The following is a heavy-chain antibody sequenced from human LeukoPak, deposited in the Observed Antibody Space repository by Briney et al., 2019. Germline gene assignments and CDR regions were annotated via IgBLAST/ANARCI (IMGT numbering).Heavy chain of an antibody. CDR1: GYTFTGHY. J-gene: IGHJ4*02. CDR3: ARTLYIAAAPGGFDY. V-gene: IGHV1-2*02. D-gene: IGHD6-13*01. Sequence: ASVKVSCKASGYTFTGHYMHWVRQAPGQGLEWMGWINPKNAGTNYAQEFQGRVTMTRDTSTGTVYMELSRLRSDDTAVYYCARTLYIAAAPGGFDYWGQGTLVTVSS. CDR2: INPKNAGT.